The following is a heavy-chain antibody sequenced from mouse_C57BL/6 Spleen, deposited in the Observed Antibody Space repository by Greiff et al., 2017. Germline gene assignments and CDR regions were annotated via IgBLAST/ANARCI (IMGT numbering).Heavy chain of an antibody. J-gene: IGHJ3*01. D-gene: IGHD2-3*01. CDR3: ARHDGYYGVFAY. CDR1: GFTFSSYT. CDR2: ISGGGGNT. V-gene: IGHV5-9*01. Sequence: EVHLVESGGGLVKPGGSLKLSCAASGFTFSSYTMSWVRQTPEKRLEWVATISGGGGNTYYPDSVKGRFTISRDNAKNTLYLQLSSLRSEDTALYYCARHDGYYGVFAYWDQGTLVTVSA.